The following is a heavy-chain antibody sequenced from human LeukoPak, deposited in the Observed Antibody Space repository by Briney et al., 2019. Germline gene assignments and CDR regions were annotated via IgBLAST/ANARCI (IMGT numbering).Heavy chain of an antibody. Sequence: PGGSLRLSCAASEFTFSRYSMSWVRQAPGKGLEWVSYISSTASSIYYADSVKGRFTISRDNAKNSLYLQMNSLRAEDTAVYYCAKTITFGGVPPPFDYWGQGTLVTVSS. CDR1: EFTFSRYS. CDR2: ISSTASSI. V-gene: IGHV3-48*04. D-gene: IGHD3-16*01. CDR3: AKTITFGGVPPPFDY. J-gene: IGHJ4*02.